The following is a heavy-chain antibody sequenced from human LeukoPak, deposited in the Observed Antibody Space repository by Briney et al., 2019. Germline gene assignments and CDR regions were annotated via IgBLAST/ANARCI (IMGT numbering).Heavy chain of an antibody. CDR3: ARESRGTNVDY. J-gene: IGHJ4*02. CDR2: INHSGST. D-gene: IGHD2-2*01. V-gene: IGHV4-34*01. CDR1: GGSFSGYY. Sequence: SETLSLTCAVYGGSFSGYYWSWIRQPPGKGLEWIGEINHSGSTNYNPSLKSRVTMSVDTSKNQFSLKLSSVTAADTAVYYCARESRGTNVDYWGQGTLVTVSS.